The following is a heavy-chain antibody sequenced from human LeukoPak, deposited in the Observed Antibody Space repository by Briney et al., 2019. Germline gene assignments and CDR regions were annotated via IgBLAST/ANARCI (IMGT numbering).Heavy chain of an antibody. J-gene: IGHJ5*02. CDR1: GYTFTSYG. CDR2: ISAYNGNT. V-gene: IGHV1-18*01. CDR3: ASVPDHNWFDP. Sequence: ASVKVSCKASGYTFTSYGISWVRQAPGQGLEWMGWISAYNGNTNYAQKFQGRVTMTRDTSISTAYMELSRLRSDDTAVYYCASVPDHNWFDPWGQGTLVTVSS. D-gene: IGHD6-6*01.